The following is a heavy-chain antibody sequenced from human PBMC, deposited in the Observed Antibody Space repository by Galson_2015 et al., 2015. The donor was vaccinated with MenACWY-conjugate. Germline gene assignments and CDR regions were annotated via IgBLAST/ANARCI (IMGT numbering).Heavy chain of an antibody. Sequence: QSGAEVKKPGESLRISCKGSGYRFSSDWIAWVRQMPGKGLEWMGIIYPADSDTKYSPSFQGQVFISADKSISTAYLQWSSLKASDTAMYYCARHVNRGSCSSTTCYALDFWGPGTLVTVSS. CDR1: GYRFSSDW. V-gene: IGHV5-51*01. CDR2: IYPADSDT. D-gene: IGHD2-2*01. J-gene: IGHJ4*02. CDR3: ARHVNRGSCSSTTCYALDF.